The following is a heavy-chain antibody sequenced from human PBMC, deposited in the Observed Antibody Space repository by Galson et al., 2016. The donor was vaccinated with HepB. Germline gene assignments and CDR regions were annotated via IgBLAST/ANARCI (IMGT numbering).Heavy chain of an antibody. CDR2: INPDSGDT. D-gene: IGHD2-8*02. Sequence: SVKVSCKASGYVFNGYYIHWVRQAPGQGLEWMGWINPDSGDTEYTHNFQGRVTMTSDMSITTGYLEMTGLQSDDTAVYYCAKDDYCTGGVCYIGYYGMDVWGKGTTVTVSS. CDR1: GYVFNGYY. J-gene: IGHJ6*04. V-gene: IGHV1-2*02. CDR3: AKDDYCTGGVCYIGYYGMDV.